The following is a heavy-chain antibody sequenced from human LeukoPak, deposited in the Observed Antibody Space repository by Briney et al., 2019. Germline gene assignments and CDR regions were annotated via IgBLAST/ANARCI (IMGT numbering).Heavy chain of an antibody. D-gene: IGHD3-10*01. CDR2: IYYSGST. V-gene: IGHV4-59*01. CDR3: AKYDTGIHYNGLDY. CDR1: GGSISSYY. Sequence: SETLSLTCTVSGGSISSYYWSWIRQPPGKGLEWIGYIYYSGSTNYNPSLKSRVTISVDTSKNQFSLKLSSVTAADTAVYYCAKYDTGIHYNGLDYWGQGTLITVSS. J-gene: IGHJ4*02.